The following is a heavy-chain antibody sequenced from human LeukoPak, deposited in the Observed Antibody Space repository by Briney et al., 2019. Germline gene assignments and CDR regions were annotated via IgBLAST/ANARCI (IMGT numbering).Heavy chain of an antibody. CDR1: GGSISSYY. D-gene: IGHD7-27*01. CDR3: ARVISNWDYYYYMDV. Sequence: PAETLSLTCTVSGGSISSYYWSWIRQPAGKGLEWIGRIYTSGSTNYNPSLKSRVTMSVDTSKNQFSLKLSSVTAADTAVYYCARVISNWDYYYYMDVCGKGTTVTVSS. CDR2: IYTSGST. J-gene: IGHJ6*03. V-gene: IGHV4-4*07.